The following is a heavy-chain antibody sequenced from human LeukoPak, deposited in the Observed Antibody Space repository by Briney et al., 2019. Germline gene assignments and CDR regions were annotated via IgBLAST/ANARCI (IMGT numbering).Heavy chain of an antibody. CDR2: ISGSGGST. D-gene: IGHD4-11*01. V-gene: IGHV3-23*01. CDR3: ATPHNYLRALDI. CDR1: GFTFSSYW. Sequence: GGSLRLSCAASGFTFSSYWMSWVRQAPGKGLEWVSAISGSGGSTYYADSVKGRFTISRDNSKNTLYLQMNGLRAEDTAIYYCATPHNYLRALDIWGQGTMVTVSS. J-gene: IGHJ3*02.